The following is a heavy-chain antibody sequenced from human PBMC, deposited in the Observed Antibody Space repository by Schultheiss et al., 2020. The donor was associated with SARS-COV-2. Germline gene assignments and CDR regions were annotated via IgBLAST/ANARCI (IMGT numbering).Heavy chain of an antibody. CDR3: ARAGREYQLLTSAEYYYYGMDV. Sequence: ASVKVSCKASGYTFTSYDINWVRQATGQGLEWMGWMNPNSGNTGYAQKFQGRVTMTRNTSISTAYMELSSLRSEDTAVYYCARAGREYQLLTSAEYYYYGMDVWGQGTTVTVSS. CDR1: GYTFTSYD. V-gene: IGHV1-8*01. J-gene: IGHJ6*02. CDR2: MNPNSGNT. D-gene: IGHD2-2*01.